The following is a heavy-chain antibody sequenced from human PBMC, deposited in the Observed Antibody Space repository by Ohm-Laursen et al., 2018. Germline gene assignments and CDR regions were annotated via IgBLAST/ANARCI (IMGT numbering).Heavy chain of an antibody. V-gene: IGHV3-23*01. D-gene: IGHD5-24*01. CDR1: GFTFSNYA. CDR3: AKTIEMATIYSRRVFDY. CDR2: ISGSGGST. Sequence: GSLRLSCTASGFTFSNYAMSWVRQAPGKGLEWVSAISGSGGSTYYADSVKGRFTISRDNSKNTLYLQMNSLRAEDTAVYYCAKTIEMATIYSRRVFDYWGQGTLVTVSS. J-gene: IGHJ4*02.